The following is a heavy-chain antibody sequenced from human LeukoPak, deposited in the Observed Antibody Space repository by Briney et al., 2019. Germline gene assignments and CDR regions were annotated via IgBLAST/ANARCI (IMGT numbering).Heavy chain of an antibody. Sequence: ASVKVSCKASGYTSTSYGISWVRQAPGQGLEWMGRINPNSGGTNYAQKFQGRVTMTRDTSISTAYMELSRLRSDDTAVYYCAGGIGRYWGQGTLVTVSS. CDR3: AGGIGRY. V-gene: IGHV1-2*06. CDR1: GYTSTSYG. CDR2: INPNSGGT. J-gene: IGHJ4*02. D-gene: IGHD6-13*01.